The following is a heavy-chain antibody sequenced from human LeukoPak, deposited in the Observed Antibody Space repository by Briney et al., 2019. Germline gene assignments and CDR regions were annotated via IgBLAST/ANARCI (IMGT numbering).Heavy chain of an antibody. D-gene: IGHD2-2*01. V-gene: IGHV3-30*02. Sequence: GGSLRLSCAASGFTFSSYGMHWVRQAPGKGLEWVAFIRYDGSNKYYADSVKGRFTISRDNSKNTLYLQMNSLRAEDTAVYYCAKGVVPAANYYYMDVWGKGTTVTVSS. CDR3: AKGVVPAANYYYMDV. CDR2: IRYDGSNK. CDR1: GFTFSSYG. J-gene: IGHJ6*03.